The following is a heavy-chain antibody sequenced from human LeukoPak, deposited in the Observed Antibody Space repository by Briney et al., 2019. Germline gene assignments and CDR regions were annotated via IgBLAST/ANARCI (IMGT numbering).Heavy chain of an antibody. D-gene: IGHD5-18*01. CDR3: TTDRVKIRGYSYGSGGY. J-gene: IGHJ4*02. V-gene: IGHV3-15*01. CDR1: GFTFNNAW. Sequence: PGGSLRLSCAASGFTFNNAWMSWVRQAPGKGLEWVARIKRKIDGETRDYAAPVKGRFTISRDDSKNSLYLQMNSLKTEDTAVYYCTTDRVKIRGYSYGSGGYWGQGTLVTVSS. CDR2: IKRKIDGETR.